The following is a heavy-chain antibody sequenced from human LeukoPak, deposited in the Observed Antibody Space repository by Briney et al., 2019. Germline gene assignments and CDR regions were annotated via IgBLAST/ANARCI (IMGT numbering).Heavy chain of an antibody. CDR3: ARDFYGILTGYYDY. CDR1: GFTFSSYS. D-gene: IGHD3-9*01. J-gene: IGHJ4*02. V-gene: IGHV3-21*01. CDR2: ISGSTRYI. Sequence: GGSLRLSCAASGFTFSSYSMNWVRQAPGEGLEWVSSISGSTRYIYYADSVKGRFTISRDNAKKSLYLQMNSLRAEDTAVYYCARDFYGILTGYYDYWGQGTLVSVSS.